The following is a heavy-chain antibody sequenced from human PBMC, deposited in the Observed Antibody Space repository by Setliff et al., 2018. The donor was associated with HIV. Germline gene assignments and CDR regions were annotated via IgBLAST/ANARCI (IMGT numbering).Heavy chain of an antibody. D-gene: IGHD6-13*01. CDR2: INHSGST. CDR3: ARDGYSSSWYVISGSFDY. Sequence: SETLSLTCAVYGGSFNGYSWTWIRQPPGKGLEWIGGINHSGSTNYNPSLKSRVTISVDTSKNHFSLKLRSVTAADTAVYYCARDGYSSSWYVISGSFDYWGQGILVTVSS. CDR1: GGSFNGYS. J-gene: IGHJ4*02. V-gene: IGHV4-34*01.